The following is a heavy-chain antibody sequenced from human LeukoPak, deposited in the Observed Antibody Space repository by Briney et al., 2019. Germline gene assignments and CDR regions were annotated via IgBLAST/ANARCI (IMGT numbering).Heavy chain of an antibody. V-gene: IGHV3-23*01. CDR1: GFTFSGSA. D-gene: IGHD1-1*01. CDR2: IRSNGDTA. J-gene: IGHJ4*02. CDR3: AKGQELDDGVFDS. Sequence: PGGSLRLSCAASGFTFSGSAMSWVRQAPGEGLEWVSTIRSNGDTAYNADSVRGRFAISRDNSKNALFLQMNSLRVEDTAIYYCAKGQELDDGVFDSWGQGTLVIVSS.